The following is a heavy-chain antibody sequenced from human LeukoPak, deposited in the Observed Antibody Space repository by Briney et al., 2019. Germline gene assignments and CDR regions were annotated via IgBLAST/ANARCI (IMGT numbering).Heavy chain of an antibody. Sequence: KSSETLSLTCTVSRGSITSHYWSWIRQPPGKGLEWIGYIYYTGTTNYNPSLKSRVTISVDTSKNQFSLKLSSVTAADTAVYYCVRVPPGDTTGNFDYWGQGTLVTVSS. CDR1: RGSITSHY. V-gene: IGHV4-59*11. D-gene: IGHD1-26*01. CDR3: VRVPPGDTTGNFDY. CDR2: IYYTGTT. J-gene: IGHJ4*02.